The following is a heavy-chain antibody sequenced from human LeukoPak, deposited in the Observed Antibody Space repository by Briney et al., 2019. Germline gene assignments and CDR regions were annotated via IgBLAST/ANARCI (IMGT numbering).Heavy chain of an antibody. Sequence: ASVKVSCKASGGTFSSYDISWVRQAPGQGLEWMGGIIPIFGTANYAQKFQGRVTITADKSTSTAYMELSSLRSEDTAVYYCARGDGYSSPYYFDYWGQGTLVTVSS. CDR2: IIPIFGTA. D-gene: IGHD5-18*01. CDR3: ARGDGYSSPYYFDY. J-gene: IGHJ4*02. CDR1: GGTFSSYD. V-gene: IGHV1-69*06.